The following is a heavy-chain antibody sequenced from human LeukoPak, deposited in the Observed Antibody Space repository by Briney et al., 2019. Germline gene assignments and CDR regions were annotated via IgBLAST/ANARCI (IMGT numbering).Heavy chain of an antibody. CDR1: GYTFTSYY. CDR2: ISPSGGST. J-gene: IGHJ5*02. V-gene: IGHV1-46*01. CDR3: ARVFIAAAARGGFDP. D-gene: IGHD6-13*01. Sequence: ASVKVSCKASGYTFTSYYMHWVRQAPGQGLEWMGIISPSGGSTSYAQKFQGRVTMTRDTSTSTVYMELSSLRSEDTAVYYCARVFIAAAARGGFDPWGQGTLVTVSS.